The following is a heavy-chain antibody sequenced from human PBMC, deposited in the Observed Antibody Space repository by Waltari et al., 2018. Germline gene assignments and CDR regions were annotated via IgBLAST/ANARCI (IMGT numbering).Heavy chain of an antibody. CDR2: IKQDGSEK. D-gene: IGHD5-12*01. Sequence: EVQLVESGGGLVQPGGSLRLSCAASGFTFSSYWMSWVRQAPGKGLEWVANIKQDGSEKYYVDSVKGRFTISRDNAKNSLYLQMNSLRAEDTAVYYCARDRKHIVAAYFDYWGQGTLVTVSS. CDR1: GFTFSSYW. V-gene: IGHV3-7*01. CDR3: ARDRKHIVAAYFDY. J-gene: IGHJ4*02.